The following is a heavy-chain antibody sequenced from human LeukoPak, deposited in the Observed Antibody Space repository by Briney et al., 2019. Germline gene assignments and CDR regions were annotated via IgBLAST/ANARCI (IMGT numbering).Heavy chain of an antibody. CDR1: GFTFSNAW. D-gene: IGHD5-12*01. Sequence: GGSLRLSCAASGFTFSNAWMSWVRQAPGKGLEWVGCIKSKTDGGTTDYAAPVKGRFTISRDDSKNTLYLQMNSLKTEDTAVYYCTTPIGHSGYDWQDYWGQGTLVTVSS. CDR2: IKSKTDGGTT. CDR3: TTPIGHSGYDWQDY. V-gene: IGHV3-15*01. J-gene: IGHJ4*02.